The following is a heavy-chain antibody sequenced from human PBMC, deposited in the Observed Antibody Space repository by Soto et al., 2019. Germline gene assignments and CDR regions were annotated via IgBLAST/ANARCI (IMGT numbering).Heavy chain of an antibody. CDR2: TRNKANSYTT. CDR1: GFTFSDHY. V-gene: IGHV3-72*01. Sequence: GGSLRLSCAASGFTFSDHYMDWVRQAPGKGLEWVGRTRNKANSYTTEYAASVKGRFTISRDDSKNSLYLQMNSLKTEDTAVYYCARGYGSGRYYDYYYYMDVWGKGTTVTVSS. D-gene: IGHD3-10*01. J-gene: IGHJ6*03. CDR3: ARGYGSGRYYDYYYYMDV.